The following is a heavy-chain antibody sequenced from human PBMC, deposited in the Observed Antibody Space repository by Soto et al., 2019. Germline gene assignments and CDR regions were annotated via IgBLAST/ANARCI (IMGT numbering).Heavy chain of an antibody. CDR3: ARGWSFDP. J-gene: IGHJ5*02. Sequence: SETLSLTCAVRGGSFSSYQWSWIRQTPGQGLEWIGEINHSGTTNYNPSFKSRVTLSVDTSKKEFSLKVTSVSAADTAIYYCARGWSFDPWGQGTLVTVSS. D-gene: IGHD3-3*01. CDR1: GGSFSSYQ. CDR2: INHSGTT. V-gene: IGHV4-34*01.